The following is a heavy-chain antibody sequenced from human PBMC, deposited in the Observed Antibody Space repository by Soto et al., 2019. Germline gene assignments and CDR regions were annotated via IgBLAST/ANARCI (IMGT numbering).Heavy chain of an antibody. D-gene: IGHD1-26*01. V-gene: IGHV3-15*07. J-gene: IGHJ4*01. CDR2: VKSKTDGGSS. CDR1: GFPFSNAW. CDR3: TTDSRTTLPEIRFDS. Sequence: GGSLRLSCAASGFPFSNAWINWVRQVPGKGLEWVGRVKSKTDGGSSDYAAPVKGRFAVSRDDSKNIVYLQMNSLKIEDTGVYYCTTDSRTTLPEIRFDSWGRGTQVTVSS.